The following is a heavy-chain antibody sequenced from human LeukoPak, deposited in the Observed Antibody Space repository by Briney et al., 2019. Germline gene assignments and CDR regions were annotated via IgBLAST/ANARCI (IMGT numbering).Heavy chain of an antibody. CDR3: AKRGVVIRVILVGFHKEAYYFDS. Sequence: GGSLRLSCAASGFTFSDYYMTWIRQAPGKGLEWVSYISGVYDSIYYVDSVKGRFTISRDNAKNSVFLQMNSLRVEDTAVYFCAKRGVVIRVILVGFHKEAYYFDSWGQGALVTVSS. D-gene: IGHD3-22*01. CDR2: ISGVYDSI. V-gene: IGHV3-11*01. CDR1: GFTFSDYY. J-gene: IGHJ4*02.